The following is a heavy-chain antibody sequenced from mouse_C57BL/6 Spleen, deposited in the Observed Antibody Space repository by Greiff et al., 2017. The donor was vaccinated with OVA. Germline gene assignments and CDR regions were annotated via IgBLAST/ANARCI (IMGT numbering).Heavy chain of an antibody. CDR2: IWRGGST. CDR1: GFSLTSYG. V-gene: IGHV2-5*01. D-gene: IGHD1-1*01. J-gene: IGHJ1*03. Sequence: VQLQQSGPGLVQPSQSLSITCTVSGFSLTSYGVHWVRQSPGQGLEWLGVIWRGGSTDYNAAFMSSLSITKDNSKSQVFFKMNSLQADDTAIYYWAKKNYGSSYDWYCDVWGTGTTVTVSS. CDR3: AKKNYGSSYDWYCDV.